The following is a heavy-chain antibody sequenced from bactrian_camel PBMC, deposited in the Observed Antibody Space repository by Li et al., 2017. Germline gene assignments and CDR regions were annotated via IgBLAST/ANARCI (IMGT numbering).Heavy chain of an antibody. CDR2: IAVDRVTT. V-gene: IGHV3S6*01. D-gene: IGHD1*01. CDR1: GYAYSDGYC. Sequence: VQLVESGGGSVQTGGSLRLSCVVSGYAYSDGYCLGWFRQAPGKGLEWEASIAVDRVTTLYTRSVKGRFTISRDNAKNTLYLQMNNLKPEDTAMYYCAADTEGPAPAALASGRWSGDTWTYWGQGTQVTVS. CDR3: AADTEGPAPAALASGRWSGDTWTY. J-gene: IGHJ4*01.